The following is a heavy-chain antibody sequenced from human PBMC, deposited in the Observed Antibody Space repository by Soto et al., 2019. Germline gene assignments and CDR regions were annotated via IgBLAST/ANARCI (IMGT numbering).Heavy chain of an antibody. V-gene: IGHV1-46*01. J-gene: IGHJ6*02. CDR2: INPSGGST. CDR3: ARVRSWFGPYGMDV. D-gene: IGHD3-10*01. CDR1: GYTFTSYY. Sequence: ASVKVSCKASGYTFTSYYMHWVRQAPGQGLEWMGIINPSGGSTSYAQKFQGRVTMTRDTFTSTVYMELSSLRSEDTVVFYCARVRSWFGPYGMDVWGQGTTVTVSS.